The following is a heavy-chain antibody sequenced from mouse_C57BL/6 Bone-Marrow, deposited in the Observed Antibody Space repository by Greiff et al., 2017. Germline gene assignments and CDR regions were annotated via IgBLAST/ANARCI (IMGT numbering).Heavy chain of an antibody. J-gene: IGHJ4*01. CDR2: IYPGSGNT. D-gene: IGHD1-1*01. CDR3: ARFAGSSYVYYAMDY. V-gene: IGHV1-76*01. CDR1: GYTFTDYS. Sequence: VQLQQSGAELVRPGASVKLSCKASGYTFTDYSINWVKQRPGQGLEWIARIYPGSGNTYYNEKFKGKATLTAEKSSSTAYMQLSSLTSEDSAVYVGARFAGSSYVYYAMDYWGQGTSVTVSS.